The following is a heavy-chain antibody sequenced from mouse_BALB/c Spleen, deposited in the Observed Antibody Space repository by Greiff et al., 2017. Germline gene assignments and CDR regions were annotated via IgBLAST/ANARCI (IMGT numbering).Heavy chain of an antibody. J-gene: IGHJ3*01. CDR2: IDPANGNT. Sequence: EVQLQQSGAELVKPGASVKLSCTASGFNIKDTYMHWVKQRPEQGLEWIGRIDPANGNTKYDPKFQGKATITADTSSNTAYLQLSSLTSEDTAVYYCARDGRGRDWFAYWGQGTLVTVSA. CDR1: GFNIKDTY. V-gene: IGHV14-3*02. CDR3: ARDGRGRDWFAY.